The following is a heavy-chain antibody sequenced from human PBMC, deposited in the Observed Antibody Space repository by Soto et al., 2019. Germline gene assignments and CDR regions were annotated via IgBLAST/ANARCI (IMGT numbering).Heavy chain of an antibody. CDR2: INGGNDNT. CDR1: GYTFTSYA. V-gene: IGHV1-3*01. CDR3: ARWRSGISGDIEAFDI. D-gene: IGHD3-16*02. Sequence: ASVKVSCKASGYTFTSYAMHWVRQAPGQRLEWMGWINGGNDNTKYSQKFQGRVTITRDTSASTVYMELSSLRSEDTAVYYCARWRSGISGDIEAFDIWGQGTMVTVS. J-gene: IGHJ3*02.